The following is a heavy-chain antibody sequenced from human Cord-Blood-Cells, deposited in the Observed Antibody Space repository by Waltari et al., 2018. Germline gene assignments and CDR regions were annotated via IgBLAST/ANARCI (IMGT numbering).Heavy chain of an antibody. V-gene: IGHV4-34*01. CDR1: GGSFSGYY. CDR3: ARGIPDY. CDR2: INHSGRT. J-gene: IGHJ4*02. Sequence: QVQLQQWGAGLLKPSETLSLTCAVYGGSFSGYYWSWIRQPPGKGLEWIGEINHSGRTNANPSLRSRVTISVDTSKNQFSLKLSSVTAADTAVYYGARGIPDYWGQGTLVTVSS.